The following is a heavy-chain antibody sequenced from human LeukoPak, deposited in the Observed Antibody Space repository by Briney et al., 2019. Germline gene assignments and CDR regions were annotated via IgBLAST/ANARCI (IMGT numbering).Heavy chain of an antibody. Sequence: PGGSLRLSCAASGFTFSSYAMHWVRQAPGKGLEWVAVISYDGSNKYYADSVKGRFTISRDNSKNTLYLQMNSLRAEDTAVYYCARDAIYCSGGSCSHHDYWGQGTLVTVPS. V-gene: IGHV3-30-3*01. D-gene: IGHD2-15*01. J-gene: IGHJ4*02. CDR3: ARDAIYCSGGSCSHHDY. CDR2: ISYDGSNK. CDR1: GFTFSSYA.